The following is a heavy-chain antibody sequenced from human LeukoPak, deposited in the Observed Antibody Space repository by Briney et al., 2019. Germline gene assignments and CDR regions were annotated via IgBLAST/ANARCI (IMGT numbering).Heavy chain of an antibody. Sequence: SQTLSLTCTVSGGSISSGSYYWNWIRQPAGKGLEWIGRIYTSGSTYYNPSLKSRATISVDTSKNQFSLKLSSVTAADTAVYYCARQSDSSGYYYLGAFDFWGQGTMVTVSS. CDR2: IYTSGST. J-gene: IGHJ3*01. CDR1: GGSISSGSYY. CDR3: ARQSDSSGYYYLGAFDF. D-gene: IGHD3-22*01. V-gene: IGHV4-61*02.